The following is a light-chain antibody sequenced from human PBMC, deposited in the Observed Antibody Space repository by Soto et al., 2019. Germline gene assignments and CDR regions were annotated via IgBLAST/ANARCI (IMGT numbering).Light chain of an antibody. CDR1: QSISSW. CDR3: QQYNSYSGT. V-gene: IGKV1-5*01. Sequence: DIQMTQSPSTLSASVGGRVTITCRASQSISSWLAWYQQKPGKAPKLLIYDASSLESGVTSRFSGSGSGTEFTLTISSLQPDDFATDYCQQYNSYSGTFGQGTKLEIK. CDR2: DAS. J-gene: IGKJ2*01.